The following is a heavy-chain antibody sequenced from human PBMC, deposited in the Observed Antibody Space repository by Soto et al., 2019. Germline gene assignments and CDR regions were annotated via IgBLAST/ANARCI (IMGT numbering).Heavy chain of an antibody. CDR2: INWNGGST. CDR3: AREKAAAGTLWWFDP. CDR1: GFTFDDYG. J-gene: IGHJ5*02. V-gene: IGHV3-20*04. Sequence: PGGSLRLSCAASGFTFDDYGMSWVRQAPGKGLEWVSGINWNGGSTGYADSVKGRFTISRDNAKNSLYLQMNSLRAEDTALYYCAREKAAAGTLWWFDPWGQGTLVTVSS. D-gene: IGHD6-13*01.